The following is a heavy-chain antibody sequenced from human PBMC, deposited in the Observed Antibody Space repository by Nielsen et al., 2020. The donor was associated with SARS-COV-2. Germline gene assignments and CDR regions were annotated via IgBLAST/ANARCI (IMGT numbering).Heavy chain of an antibody. CDR2: IGTAGDT. CDR3: ARDGGDLKFDY. D-gene: IGHD2-21*02. V-gene: IGHV3-13*04. CDR1: GFTFSSYD. Sequence: GESLKISCAASGFTFSSYDMHWVRQATGKGLEWVSAIGTAGDTYYPGSVKGRFTISRENAKNSLYLQMNSLRAGDTAVHYCARDGGDLKFDYWGQGTLVTVSS. J-gene: IGHJ4*02.